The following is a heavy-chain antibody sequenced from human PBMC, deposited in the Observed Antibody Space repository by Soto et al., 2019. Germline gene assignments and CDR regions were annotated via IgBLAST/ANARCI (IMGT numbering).Heavy chain of an antibody. D-gene: IGHD2-15*01. V-gene: IGHV3-13*01. CDR2: IGTAGDT. Sequence: GGSLRLSCAASAFTFRSYDMHWVRQATGKGLEWVSAIGTAGDTYYPGSVKGRFTISRENAKNSLYLQMNSLRAGDTAVYYCARAGGGLYFFDFWGQGTLVTVSS. CDR3: ARAGGGLYFFDF. J-gene: IGHJ4*02. CDR1: AFTFRSYD.